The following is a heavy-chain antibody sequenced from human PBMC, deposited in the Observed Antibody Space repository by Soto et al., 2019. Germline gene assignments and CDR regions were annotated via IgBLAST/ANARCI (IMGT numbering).Heavy chain of an antibody. CDR3: ARGGFSSSWRFDY. J-gene: IGHJ4*02. CDR2: IVPFIGTT. CDR1: GDTFSSYA. Sequence: QVQLVQSGAEVRKPGSSVKVSCKASGDTFSSYAISWVRQAPGQGLEWMGGIVPFIGTTNYAQNFQGRVTITADKSTSTTYVELTSLRSEDTAVYYCARGGFSSSWRFDYWGQGALVTVSS. V-gene: IGHV1-69*06. D-gene: IGHD6-13*01.